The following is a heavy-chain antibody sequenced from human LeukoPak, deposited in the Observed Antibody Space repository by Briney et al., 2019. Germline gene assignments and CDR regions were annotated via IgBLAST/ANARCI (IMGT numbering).Heavy chain of an antibody. CDR1: GYTFTSYD. V-gene: IGHV1-8*01. CDR2: MNPNSGNT. Sequence: ASVKVSCKASGYTFTSYDINWVRQATGQGLEWMGWMNPNSGNTGYAQKFQGRVTMTRNTSISTAYMELSSLRSEDTAVYYCARRGSSWSGYYYYMDVWGKGTTVTVSS. CDR3: ARRGSSWSGYYYYMDV. J-gene: IGHJ6*03. D-gene: IGHD6-13*01.